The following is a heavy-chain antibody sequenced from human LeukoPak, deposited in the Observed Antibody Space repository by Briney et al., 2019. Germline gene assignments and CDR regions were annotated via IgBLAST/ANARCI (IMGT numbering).Heavy chain of an antibody. CDR2: IYYSGST. CDR3: ARDCPLYYYDSSGPRTPYYYYGMDV. Sequence: SETLSLTCTVSGGSISSSSYYWGWIRQPPGKGLEWIGSIYYSGSTYYNPSLKSRVTISVDTSKNQFSLKLSSVTAADTAVYYCARDCPLYYYDSSGPRTPYYYYGMDVWGQGTTVTVSS. D-gene: IGHD3-22*01. V-gene: IGHV4-39*02. J-gene: IGHJ6*02. CDR1: GGSISSSSYY.